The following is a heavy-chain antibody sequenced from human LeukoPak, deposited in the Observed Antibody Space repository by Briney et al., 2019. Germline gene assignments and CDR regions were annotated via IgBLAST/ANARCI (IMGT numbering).Heavy chain of an antibody. CDR3: AKGWGYSYDFLSYMDV. V-gene: IGHV3-21*04. Sequence: GGSLRLSCAGSGFTFSSYSMNWVRQAPGKGLEWVSSISSSSSYIYYADSVKGRFTISRDNAKNSLYLQMNSLRAEDTALYYCAKGWGYSYDFLSYMDVWGKGTTVTISS. CDR2: ISSSSSYI. D-gene: IGHD5-18*01. CDR1: GFTFSSYS. J-gene: IGHJ6*03.